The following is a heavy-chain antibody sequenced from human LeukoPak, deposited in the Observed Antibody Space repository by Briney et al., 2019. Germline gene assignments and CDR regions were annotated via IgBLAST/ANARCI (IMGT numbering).Heavy chain of an antibody. CDR3: ARDKLLEQQLTRHNWFDP. V-gene: IGHV3-30-3*01. Sequence: GGSLRLSCAVSGFTVSNTYMSWVRQAPGKGLEWVAVISYDGSNKYYADSVKGRFTISRDNSKNTLYLQMNSLRAEDTAVYYCARDKLLEQQLTRHNWFDPWGQGTLVTVSS. CDR2: ISYDGSNK. J-gene: IGHJ5*02. CDR1: GFTVSNTY. D-gene: IGHD6-13*01.